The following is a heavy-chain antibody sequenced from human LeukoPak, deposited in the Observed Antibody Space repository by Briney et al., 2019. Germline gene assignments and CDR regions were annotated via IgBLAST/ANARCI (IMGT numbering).Heavy chain of an antibody. J-gene: IGHJ6*02. D-gene: IGHD3-10*01. CDR3: ARERRFGEFPNYYYGMDV. CDR2: ISSSSSYI. V-gene: IGHV3-21*01. Sequence: PGGSPRLSCAASGFTFSSYSMNWVRQAPGKGLEWVSSISSSSSYIYYADSVKGRFTISRDNAKNSLYLQMNSLRAEDTAVYYCARERRFGEFPNYYYGMDVWGQGTTVTVSS. CDR1: GFTFSSYS.